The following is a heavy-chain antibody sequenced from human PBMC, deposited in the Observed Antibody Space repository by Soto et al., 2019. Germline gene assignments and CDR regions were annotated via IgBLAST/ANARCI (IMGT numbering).Heavy chain of an antibody. CDR1: GGTFSSYA. D-gene: IGHD2-8*01. CDR2: IIPIFGTA. J-gene: IGHJ4*02. V-gene: IGHV1-69*13. CDR3: AREGVGYCTNGVCYGFDY. Sequence: SVKVSCKASGGTFSSYAISWVRQAPGQGLEWMGGIIPIFGTANYAQKFQGRVTITADESTSTAYMELSSLRSEDTAVYYCAREGVGYCTNGVCYGFDYWGQGTLVTVSS.